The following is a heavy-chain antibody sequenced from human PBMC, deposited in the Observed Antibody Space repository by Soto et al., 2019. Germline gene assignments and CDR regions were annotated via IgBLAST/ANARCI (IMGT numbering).Heavy chain of an antibody. CDR3: AKERATKTAFDY. CDR2: ITDNGRST. D-gene: IGHD2-8*01. Sequence: EVQLLESGGGLVQAGGSLRLSCAASGFTFSRDGMSWVRQAPGKGLEWVSLITDNGRSTYYADSVKGRFTISRDNTKNTLVLQLNSLRAKDTAVYYCAKERATKTAFDYWGQGALVTVSS. V-gene: IGHV3-23*01. J-gene: IGHJ4*02. CDR1: GFTFSRDG.